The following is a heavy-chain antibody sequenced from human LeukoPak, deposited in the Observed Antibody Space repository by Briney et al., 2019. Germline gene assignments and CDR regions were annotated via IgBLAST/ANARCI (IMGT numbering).Heavy chain of an antibody. Sequence: GGTLRLSCAASGFTFSSYGMSWVRQAPGKGLEWVSAISGSGGSTYYADSVKGRSTISRDNSKNTLYLQMNSLRAEDTAVYYCAKSGEGPDAFDIWGQGTMVTVSS. V-gene: IGHV3-23*01. CDR2: ISGSGGST. D-gene: IGHD3-10*01. CDR1: GFTFSSYG. J-gene: IGHJ3*02. CDR3: AKSGEGPDAFDI.